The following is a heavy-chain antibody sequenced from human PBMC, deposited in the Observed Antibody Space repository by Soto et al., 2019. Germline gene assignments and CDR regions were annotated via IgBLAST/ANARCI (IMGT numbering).Heavy chain of an antibody. D-gene: IGHD2-15*01. CDR3: AKDRVPDGIYSFDY. J-gene: IGHJ4*02. V-gene: IGHV3-23*03. Sequence: SLRLSCAASGFSFRDYSMNRVRRPPGKGLEWVSFLDLSGTTTYYRDSVKGRFTISKDKSMKTVYLQMNSLRVEDTAIYYCAKDRVPDGIYSFDYWGQGVLVTVSS. CDR2: LDLSGTTT. CDR1: GFSFRDYS.